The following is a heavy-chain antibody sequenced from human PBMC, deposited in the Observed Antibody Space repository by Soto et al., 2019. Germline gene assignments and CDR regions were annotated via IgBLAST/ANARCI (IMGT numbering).Heavy chain of an antibody. CDR3: ARGRTIFLGINDY. V-gene: IGHV1-8*01. CDR2: MNPNSGNT. D-gene: IGHD3-3*01. CDR1: GYTFTSYD. J-gene: IGHJ4*02. Sequence: GASVKVSCKASGYTFTSYDINWVRQATGQGLEWMGWMNPNSGNTGYAQKFQGRVTVTRNTSISTAYMELSSLRSEDTAVYYCARGRTIFLGINDYWGQGTLVTVSS.